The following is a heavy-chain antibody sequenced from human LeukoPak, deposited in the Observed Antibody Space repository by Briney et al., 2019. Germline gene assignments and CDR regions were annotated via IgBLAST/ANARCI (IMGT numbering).Heavy chain of an antibody. CDR2: ITSSSSYI. Sequence: GGTLRLSCAASGLTFSSYSMNWVRQTPGKGLEWVSSITSSSSYIYYTDSVRGRFTISRDHAKNSLSLQMNSLRAEDTAVYSCPRVPGDWPSYYSSRMDVSGKGT. J-gene: IGHJ6*04. D-gene: IGHD2-21*02. CDR3: PRVPGDWPSYYSSRMDV. CDR1: GLTFSSYS. V-gene: IGHV3-21*01.